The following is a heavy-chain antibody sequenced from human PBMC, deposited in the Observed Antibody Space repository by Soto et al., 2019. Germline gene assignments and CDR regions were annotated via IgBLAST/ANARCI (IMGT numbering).Heavy chain of an antibody. CDR1: GGSISSSSYY. Sequence: QLQLQESGPGLVKPSETLSLTCTVSGGSISSSSYYWGWIRQPPGKGLAWIGSIYYSGSTYYNPSLKSRVTISIDTSKNQFSLKLSSVTAADTAVYYCARHLGGSSWYEGVENWFDPWGQGTLVTVSS. V-gene: IGHV4-39*01. J-gene: IGHJ5*02. CDR3: ARHLGGSSWYEGVENWFDP. CDR2: IYYSGST. D-gene: IGHD6-13*01.